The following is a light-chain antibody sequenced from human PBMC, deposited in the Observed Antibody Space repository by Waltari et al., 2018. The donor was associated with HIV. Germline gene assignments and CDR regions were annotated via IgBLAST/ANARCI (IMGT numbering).Light chain of an antibody. V-gene: IGLV5-45*01. J-gene: IGLJ2*01. CDR3: MIWHSSAWV. Sequence: QAVLTQPASLSASPGASASLTCTLRSGINVGIYRLYWYQQTSGSPPQYLLRYKSDSDKQLGSGVPSRFSGSKDASANAGILLISGLQSEDEADYYCMIWHSSAWVFGGGTKLTVL. CDR2: YKSDSDK. CDR1: SGINVGIYR.